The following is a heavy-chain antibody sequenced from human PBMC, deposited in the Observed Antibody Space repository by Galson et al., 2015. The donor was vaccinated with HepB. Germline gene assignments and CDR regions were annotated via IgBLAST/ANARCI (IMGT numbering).Heavy chain of an antibody. V-gene: IGHV3-23*01. CDR2: ISGSGGRT. CDR3: AKETQQWLARYYFDY. Sequence: SLRLSCAASGFTFSSYAMSWVRQAPGKGLEWVSTISGSGGRTDYADSVEGRFTISRDNSKNTLYLQMNSLRAEDTAVYYCAKETQQWLARYYFDYWGQGTLITVSS. D-gene: IGHD6-19*01. J-gene: IGHJ4*02. CDR1: GFTFSSYA.